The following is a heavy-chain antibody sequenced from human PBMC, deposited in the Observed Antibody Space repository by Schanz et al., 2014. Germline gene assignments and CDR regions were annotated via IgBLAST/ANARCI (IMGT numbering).Heavy chain of an antibody. J-gene: IGHJ1*01. CDR3: AKDLGGNWPEYFQH. CDR2: MSGSGSTA. D-gene: IGHD2-15*01. V-gene: IGHV3-23*04. Sequence: EVQLVESGGGLVRPGGSLRLSCAASGFGFDDYAMSWVRQAPGKGLEWVSGMSGSGSTADYADSVKGRFTISRDNSRKTLYLQMNSLRAEDTAVYYCAKDLGGNWPEYFQHWGQGILVTVSS. CDR1: GFGFDDYA.